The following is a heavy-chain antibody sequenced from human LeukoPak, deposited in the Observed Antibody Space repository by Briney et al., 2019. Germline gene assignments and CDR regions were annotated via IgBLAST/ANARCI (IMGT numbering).Heavy chain of an antibody. CDR3: AKDPARYDSSGYFDY. D-gene: IGHD3-22*01. V-gene: IGHV3-23*01. CDR2: ISGSGGST. Sequence: GGSLRLSCAASGFTFSSYAMSWVRQAPGKGLEWVSAISGSGGSTYYADSVKGRFTISRDNSKNTLYLQMNSLRAEDTAVYYCAKDPARYDSSGYFDYWGRGTLVTVSS. CDR1: GFTFSSYA. J-gene: IGHJ4*02.